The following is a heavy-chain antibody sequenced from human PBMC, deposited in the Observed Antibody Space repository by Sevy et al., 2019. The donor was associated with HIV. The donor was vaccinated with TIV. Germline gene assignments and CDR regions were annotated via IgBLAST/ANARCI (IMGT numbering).Heavy chain of an antibody. CDR3: AKDTSFRGPASGNFDY. Sequence: GGSLRLSCEVSGFSLSSFSNFGMHWVRQAPGKGLEWVAFISFDGNSKYYGDSVKGRFTISRDNSKNTLFLQLTSLRAEDTAFYYCAKDTSFRGPASGNFDYWGQGALVTVSS. CDR2: ISFDGNSK. CDR1: GFSLSSF. D-gene: IGHD6-13*01. J-gene: IGHJ4*02. V-gene: IGHV3-30*18.